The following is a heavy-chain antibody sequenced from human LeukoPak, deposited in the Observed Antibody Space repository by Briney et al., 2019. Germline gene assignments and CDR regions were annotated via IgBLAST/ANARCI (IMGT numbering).Heavy chain of an antibody. J-gene: IGHJ4*02. Sequence: SETLSLTCTVSGGSISSYYWSWIRQPPGKGLEWIGSIYYSGSTYYNPSLKSRVTISVDTSKNQFSLKVSSVTAADTAVYYCARDSRSAIVAVGIDYWGQGTLVTVSS. CDR3: ARDSRSAIVAVGIDY. V-gene: IGHV4-59*12. D-gene: IGHD3-22*01. CDR2: IYYSGST. CDR1: GGSISSYY.